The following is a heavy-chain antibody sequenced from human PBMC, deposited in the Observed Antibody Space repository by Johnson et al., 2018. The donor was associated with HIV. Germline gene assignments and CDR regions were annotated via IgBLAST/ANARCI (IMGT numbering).Heavy chain of an antibody. CDR2: ISSSGSTI. Sequence: VQLVESGGGLVQPGGSLRLSCAASGFTFSSYEMNWVRQAPGKGLEWVSYISSSGSTIYYADSVKGRLTISRDNAKNSLYLQMNSLRAEDTAVYYCARDRGDGYNYDAFDIWGQGTMVTVSS. CDR3: ARDRGDGYNYDAFDI. V-gene: IGHV3-48*03. D-gene: IGHD5-24*01. J-gene: IGHJ3*02. CDR1: GFTFSSYE.